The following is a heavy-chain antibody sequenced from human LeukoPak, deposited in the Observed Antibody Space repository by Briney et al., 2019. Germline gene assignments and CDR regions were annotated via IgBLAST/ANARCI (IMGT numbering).Heavy chain of an antibody. J-gene: IGHJ5*02. CDR1: GGTFSSYA. CDR3: ARDSGALGIAVAGTRWFDP. D-gene: IGHD6-19*01. V-gene: IGHV1-69*13. Sequence: SVKASCKASGGTFSSYAISWVRQAPGQGLEWMGGIIPIFGTANYAQKFQGRVTITADESTSTAYMELSSLRSEDTAVYYCARDSGALGIAVAGTRWFDPWGQGTLVTVSS. CDR2: IIPIFGTA.